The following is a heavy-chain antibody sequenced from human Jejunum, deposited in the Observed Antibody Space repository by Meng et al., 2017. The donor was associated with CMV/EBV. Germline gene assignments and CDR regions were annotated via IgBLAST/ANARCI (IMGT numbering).Heavy chain of an antibody. D-gene: IGHD6-19*01. V-gene: IGHV3-23*01. CDR3: AKGRSKQDPDYTSAWYLPWLDP. J-gene: IGHJ5*02. CDR2: ISAGASNR. Sequence: ALSWVRQPPGKGLEWVSTISAGASNRKYADSVKGRFTISRDSSKNTAYLQMNSLRVEDTAIYYCAKGRSKQDPDYTSAWYLPWLDPWGQGTLVTVSS. CDR1: A.